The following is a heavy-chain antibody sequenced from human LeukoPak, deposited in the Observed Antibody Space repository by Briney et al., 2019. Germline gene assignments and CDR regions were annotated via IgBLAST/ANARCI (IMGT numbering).Heavy chain of an antibody. CDR1: GYTFTGHY. J-gene: IGHJ4*02. D-gene: IGHD4-23*01. Sequence: ASVKVSCKASGYTFTGHYMHWVRQAPGQGLEWMGWINPNSGGTHYAQKFQGRVTMTRDTSISTAYMELSRLRSDDTAVYHCARETTVVTPGGDYWGQGTLVTVSS. V-gene: IGHV1-2*02. CDR3: ARETTVVTPGGDY. CDR2: INPNSGGT.